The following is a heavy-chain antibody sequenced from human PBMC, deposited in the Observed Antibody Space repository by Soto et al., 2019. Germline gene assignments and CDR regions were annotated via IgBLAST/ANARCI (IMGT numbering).Heavy chain of an antibody. D-gene: IGHD3-9*01. CDR2: MNPNSGNT. CDR1: GDTFNNDD. J-gene: IGHJ5*02. Sequence: QVQLVQSGAEVKKPGASVKVSCKASGDTFNNDDINWVRQATGQRLEWMGWMNPNSGNTGYAQKFQGRVTMTRDIAIHTAYMELSSLRSEDPAIYYCERAGYFDSRRELDPWGQGTLVTVSS. CDR3: ERAGYFDSRRELDP. V-gene: IGHV1-8*01.